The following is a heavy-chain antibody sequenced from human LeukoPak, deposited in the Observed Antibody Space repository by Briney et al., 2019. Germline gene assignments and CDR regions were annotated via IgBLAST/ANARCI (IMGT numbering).Heavy chain of an antibody. Sequence: PSETLSLTCTVSGGSISSDYWSWIRQPSGKGLEWIGYIYYSGRTHYNPSLKSRITISVDTSKNQFSLKLSSVTAADTAVYYCVRGFYSPHYWGQGTLVTVSS. CDR3: VRGFYSPHY. CDR2: IYYSGRT. CDR1: GGSISSDY. D-gene: IGHD4-11*01. J-gene: IGHJ4*02. V-gene: IGHV4-59*01.